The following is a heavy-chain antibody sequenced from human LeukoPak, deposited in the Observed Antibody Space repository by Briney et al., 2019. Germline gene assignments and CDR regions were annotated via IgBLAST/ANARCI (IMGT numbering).Heavy chain of an antibody. J-gene: IGHJ6*03. Sequence: GGSLRLSCAASGFTISNYWMTWVRQAPGTGLEWVADIKQDGSEKLYVKSVRGRFTVSRDNAKMSLFLQLNSLRAEDTAVYYCARDNGVVHGVYYMDVWGKGTTVAVS. CDR3: ARDNGVVHGVYYMDV. CDR2: IKQDGSEK. V-gene: IGHV3-7*01. CDR1: GFTISNYW. D-gene: IGHD3-3*01.